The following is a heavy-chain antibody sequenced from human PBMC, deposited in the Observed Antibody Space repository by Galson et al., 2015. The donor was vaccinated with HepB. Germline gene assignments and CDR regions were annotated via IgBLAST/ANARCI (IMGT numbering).Heavy chain of an antibody. CDR1: GGSFSGYY. D-gene: IGHD6-13*01. V-gene: IGHV4-34*01. CDR3: ARERSSSWYGHYYYYMDV. J-gene: IGHJ6*03. CDR2: INHSGST. Sequence: ETLSLTCAVYGGSFSGYYWSWIRQPPGKGLEWIGEINHSGSTNYNPSLKSRVTISVDTSKNQFSLKLSSVTAADTAVYYCARERSSSWYGHYYYYMDVWGKGTTVTVSS.